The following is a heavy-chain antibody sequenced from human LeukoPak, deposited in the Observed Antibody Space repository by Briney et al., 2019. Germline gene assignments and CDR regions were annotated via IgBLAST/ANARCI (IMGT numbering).Heavy chain of an antibody. Sequence: GGSLSLSCAASGFTFSSDAMSWVRKPPGKGLERVSAISGSGGSTYYANSVKGRFTISRDNSKNTLYLQMNSLRAEDTAVYYCAKDPLAYYYDSSGYLVDAFDIWGQGTMVTVSS. J-gene: IGHJ3*02. CDR2: ISGSGGST. D-gene: IGHD3-22*01. CDR3: AKDPLAYYYDSSGYLVDAFDI. CDR1: GFTFSSDA. V-gene: IGHV3-23*01.